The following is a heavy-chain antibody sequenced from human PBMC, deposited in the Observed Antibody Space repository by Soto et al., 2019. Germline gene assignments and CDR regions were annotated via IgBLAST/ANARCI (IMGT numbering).Heavy chain of an antibody. CDR2: IYYSGST. Sequence: PSETLSLTCTVSGGSISSYYWSWIRQPPGKGLEWIGYIYYSGSTNYNPSLKSRVTISVDTSKNQFSLKLSSVTAADTAVYYCARNAEWELPNWFDPWGQGTLVTVS. D-gene: IGHD1-26*01. CDR1: GGSISSYY. CDR3: ARNAEWELPNWFDP. J-gene: IGHJ5*02. V-gene: IGHV4-59*01.